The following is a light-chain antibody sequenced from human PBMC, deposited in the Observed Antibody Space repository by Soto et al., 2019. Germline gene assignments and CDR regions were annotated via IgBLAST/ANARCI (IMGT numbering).Light chain of an antibody. V-gene: IGLV2-14*01. Sequence: QSALTQPASVSGSPGQSITISCTGTSSDVGGYNYVSWYQQHPGKAPKLMIYAVTDRPSGVSSRFSGSKSGNTASLTISGLQAEDEADYYCSSYTSSSTLFGTGTNFTVL. CDR1: SSDVGGYNY. J-gene: IGLJ1*01. CDR2: AVT. CDR3: SSYTSSSTL.